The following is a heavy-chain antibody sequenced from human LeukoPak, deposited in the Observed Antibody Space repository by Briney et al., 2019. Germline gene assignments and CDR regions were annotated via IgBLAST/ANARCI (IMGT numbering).Heavy chain of an antibody. V-gene: IGHV1-69*13. D-gene: IGHD1-26*01. J-gene: IGHJ5*02. Sequence: SVKVSCKASGGTFSSYAISWVRQAPGQGLEWMGGIIPIFGIANYAQKFQGRVTITADESTSTAYMELSSLRSEDTAVYYCARGRWELLVDNWFDPWGQGTLVTVSS. CDR1: GGTFSSYA. CDR3: ARGRWELLVDNWFDP. CDR2: IIPIFGIA.